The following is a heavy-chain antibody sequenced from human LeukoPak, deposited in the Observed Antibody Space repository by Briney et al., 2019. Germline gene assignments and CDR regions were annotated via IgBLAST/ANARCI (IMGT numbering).Heavy chain of an antibody. J-gene: IGHJ6*02. V-gene: IGHV3-30*03. CDR1: GFTFTSYG. CDR2: ISYDGGYQ. CDR3: ARDRGGGMDV. D-gene: IGHD3-10*01. Sequence: SGGSLRLSCAASGFTFTSYGKHWVRQAPGKGLEWVTYISYDGGYQYYADSVKGRFTISRDNSKNTVYLQLNSLTPEDTAVYYCARDRGGGMDVWGQGTTVTVSS.